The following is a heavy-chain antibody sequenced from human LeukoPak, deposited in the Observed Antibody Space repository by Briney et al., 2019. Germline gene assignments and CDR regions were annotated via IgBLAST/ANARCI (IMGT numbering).Heavy chain of an antibody. V-gene: IGHV1-8*01. D-gene: IGHD3-10*01. CDR3: ARSVTMVRGAPSAGFDP. Sequence: GASVKVSCKASGYTFTSYDINWVRQATGQGLEWMGWMNPNSGNTGYAQKYQGRVTMTRNTSISTAYMELSSLRSEDTAVYYCARSVTMVRGAPSAGFDPWGQGTLVTVSS. CDR1: GYTFTSYD. J-gene: IGHJ5*02. CDR2: MNPNSGNT.